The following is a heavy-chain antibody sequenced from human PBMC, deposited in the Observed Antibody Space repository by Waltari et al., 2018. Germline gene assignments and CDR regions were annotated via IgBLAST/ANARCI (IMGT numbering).Heavy chain of an antibody. CDR3: ASNREQWLAGALDY. D-gene: IGHD6-19*01. Sequence: QVQLVESGGGVVQPGRSLRLSCAASGFTFRSYALPWVRQAPGKGLEWVAVISYDGSNKYYADSVKGRFTISRDNSKNTLYLQMNSLRAEDTAVYYCASNREQWLAGALDYWGQGTLVTVSS. J-gene: IGHJ4*02. CDR2: ISYDGSNK. V-gene: IGHV3-30-3*01. CDR1: GFTFRSYA.